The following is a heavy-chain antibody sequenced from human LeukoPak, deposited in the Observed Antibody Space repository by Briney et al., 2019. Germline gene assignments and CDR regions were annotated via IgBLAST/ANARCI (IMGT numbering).Heavy chain of an antibody. D-gene: IGHD6-13*01. Sequence: GASVKVSCKASGYTFTSYAMNWVRQAPGQGLEWMGWINTNTGNPTYAQGFTGRFVFSLDTSVSTAYLQISSLKAEDTAVYYCARNGRGSSWYWFDPWGQGTLVTVSS. CDR1: GYTFTSYA. CDR2: INTNTGNP. J-gene: IGHJ5*02. V-gene: IGHV7-4-1*02. CDR3: ARNGRGSSWYWFDP.